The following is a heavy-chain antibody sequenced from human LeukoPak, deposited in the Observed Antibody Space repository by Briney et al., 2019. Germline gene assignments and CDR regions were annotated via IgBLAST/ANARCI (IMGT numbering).Heavy chain of an antibody. V-gene: IGHV3-21*01. D-gene: IGHD6-25*01. J-gene: IGHJ4*02. CDR3: ATKTAADEVYFDY. Sequence: GGSLRLSCAASGFTFSSYSMNWVRQAPGKGLEWLSSISSRGTYIYYADSVKGRFIISRDNAKNSLYLQMNSLRADDTAIYYCATKTAADEVYFDYWGQGSLVTVSS. CDR1: GFTFSSYS. CDR2: ISSRGTYI.